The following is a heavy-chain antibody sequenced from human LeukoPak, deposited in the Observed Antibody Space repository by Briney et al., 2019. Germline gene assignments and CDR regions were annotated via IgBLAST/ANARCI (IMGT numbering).Heavy chain of an antibody. CDR3: ARVPGRYCGGGSCFPFDY. Sequence: PGGSLRLSCAASGFTFSTYSMNWVRQAPGKGLEWVSFISRSSDYIYYADSVRGRFTISRDNAKNSLYLQMNSLGVEDTAVYYCARVPGRYCGGGSCFPFDYWGQGALVTVSS. J-gene: IGHJ4*02. CDR1: GFTFSTYS. CDR2: ISRSSDYI. V-gene: IGHV3-21*01. D-gene: IGHD2-15*01.